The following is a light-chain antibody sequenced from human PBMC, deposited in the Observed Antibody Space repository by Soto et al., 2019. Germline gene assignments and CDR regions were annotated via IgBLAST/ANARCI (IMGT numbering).Light chain of an antibody. CDR2: DTS. CDR1: TGAVTSGHY. CDR3: LLCYNTARV. V-gene: IGLV7-46*01. Sequence: QAAVTQEPSLTVSPGGTVTLTCGSTTGAVTSGHYPYWFQQKPGQAPRTLIYDTSNKHSWTPARFSGSLLGGKGALTLSGAQPEDEAEYYCLLCYNTARVFGGGTQLTVL. J-gene: IGLJ7*01.